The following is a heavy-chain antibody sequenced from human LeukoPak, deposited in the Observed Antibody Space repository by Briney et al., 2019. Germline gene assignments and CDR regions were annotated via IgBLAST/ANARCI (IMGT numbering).Heavy chain of an antibody. J-gene: IGHJ4*02. CDR2: IYTSGST. CDR1: GGSISSYY. CDR3: ASRIAVAGGFDY. V-gene: IGHV4-4*09. Sequence: SETLSLTCTVSGGSISSYYWSWIRQPPGKGLEWIGYIYTSGSTNYNPSLKSRVTISVDTSKNQFSLKLSSVTAADTAVYYCASRIAVAGGFDYWGQGTLVTVSS. D-gene: IGHD6-19*01.